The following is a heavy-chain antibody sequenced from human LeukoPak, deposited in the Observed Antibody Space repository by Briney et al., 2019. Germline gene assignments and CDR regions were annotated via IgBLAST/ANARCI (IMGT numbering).Heavy chain of an antibody. CDR2: ISGTGGRT. Sequence: GGSLRLSCAASGFTFSTYAMSWVRQAPGKGLEWVSVISGTGGRTYYADSVKGRFTISRDNSRNTLYVQMNSLRAEDTAVYYCAKTPASRFFDSRQYYFDYWGQGTLVTVSS. D-gene: IGHD3-9*01. CDR3: AKTPASRFFDSRQYYFDY. V-gene: IGHV3-23*01. J-gene: IGHJ4*02. CDR1: GFTFSTYA.